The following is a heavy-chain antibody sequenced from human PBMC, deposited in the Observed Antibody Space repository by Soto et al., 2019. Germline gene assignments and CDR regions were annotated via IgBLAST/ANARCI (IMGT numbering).Heavy chain of an antibody. D-gene: IGHD3-22*01. CDR2: SNPNSGGA. CDR3: ASHPSPLGAGGYYDRTGMDV. V-gene: IGHV1-2*02. Sequence: ASVKVSCKASTGNYMHWVRQAPGQGLEWMGWSNPNSGGANYAQKFQGRFTMTRDPSTSTAYMERSRLSSDDTAVYYCASHPSPLGAGGYYDRTGMDVWGKGPTVTVSS. CDR1: TGNY. J-gene: IGHJ6*04.